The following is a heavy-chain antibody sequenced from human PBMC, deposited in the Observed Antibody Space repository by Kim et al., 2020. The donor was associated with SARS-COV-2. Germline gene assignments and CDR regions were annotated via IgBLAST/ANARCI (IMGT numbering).Heavy chain of an antibody. CDR1: GFTFSSYS. Sequence: GGSLRLSCAASGFTFSSYSMNWVRQAPGKGLEWVSSISSSSSYIYYADSVTGRFTISRDNAKNSLYLQMNSLRAEDTAVYYCARDYGSGSYTPPRHLDYWGQGTLVPVSS. V-gene: IGHV3-21*01. D-gene: IGHD3-10*01. CDR3: ARDYGSGSYTPPRHLDY. J-gene: IGHJ4*02. CDR2: ISSSSSYI.